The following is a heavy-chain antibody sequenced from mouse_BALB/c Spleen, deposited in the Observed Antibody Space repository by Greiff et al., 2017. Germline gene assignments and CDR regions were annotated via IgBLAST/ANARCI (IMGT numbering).Heavy chain of an antibody. CDR1: GYTFTNYW. Sequence: VQLQQSGAELVRPGTSVKMSCKAAGYTFTNYWIGWVKQRPGHGLEWIGDIYPGGGNTNYNGEFRGKAILTAATSSTTAYMQLSSLTSEDSAIYDCARVTTLLDFYAMDYWGQGTSVTVSS. CDR3: ARVTTLLDFYAMDY. D-gene: IGHD1-1*01. CDR2: IYPGGGNT. J-gene: IGHJ4*01. V-gene: IGHV1-63*02.